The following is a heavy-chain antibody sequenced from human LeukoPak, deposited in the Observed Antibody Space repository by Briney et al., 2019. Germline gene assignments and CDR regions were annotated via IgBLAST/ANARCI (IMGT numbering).Heavy chain of an antibody. CDR3: AGRPTGYSSGYIH. CDR1: GITFSSYA. CDR2: ISGSAHKI. Sequence: GGSLRLTCVASGITFSSYAVSWVRQAPEKGLDWVSVISGSAHKIRYADSVKGRFTISRDNSENIVYLQMNNLRVEDTAVYYCAGRPTGYSSGYIHWGQGTLVTVSS. D-gene: IGHD5-18*01. J-gene: IGHJ4*02. V-gene: IGHV3-23*01.